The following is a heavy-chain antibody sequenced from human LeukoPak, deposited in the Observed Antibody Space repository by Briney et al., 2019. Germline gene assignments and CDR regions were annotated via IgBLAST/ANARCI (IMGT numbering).Heavy chain of an antibody. CDR1: GYSISSGYY. D-gene: IGHD3-10*01. CDR2: INHSGST. Sequence: SETLSCNATVSGYSISSGYYWGWIRQPPGKGLEWIGSINHSGSTSYNPSLKSRVTISVDTSKDQCSLKLSAVTAADTAVYYCARVLYYYGSGSDYWGQGTLVTVSS. CDR3: ARVLYYYGSGSDY. J-gene: IGHJ4*02. V-gene: IGHV4-38-2*02.